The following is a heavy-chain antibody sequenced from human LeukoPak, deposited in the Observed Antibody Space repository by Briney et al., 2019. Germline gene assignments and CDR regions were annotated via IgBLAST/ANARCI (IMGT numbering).Heavy chain of an antibody. CDR2: IYPGDSDT. D-gene: IGHD5/OR15-5a*01. J-gene: IGHJ5*02. CDR3: ARRRTLRLDAFDP. V-gene: IGHV5-51*01. Sequence: GESLKISCKGSGYSFTNYRIGWVRQMPGKGLEWMGTIYPGDSDTRYSPSFQGQVTISVDKSISTAYLQWSSLKASDTAMYYCARRRTLRLDAFDPWGQGILVTVSS. CDR1: GYSFTNYR.